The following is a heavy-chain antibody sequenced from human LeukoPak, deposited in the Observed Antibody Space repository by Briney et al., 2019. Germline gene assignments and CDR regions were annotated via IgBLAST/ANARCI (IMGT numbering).Heavy chain of an antibody. D-gene: IGHD6-6*01. CDR2: IYYSGST. J-gene: IGHJ5*02. V-gene: IGHV4-39*01. CDR3: ARGRIAARPGWFDP. Sequence: SETLSLTCTVSGGSISSSSYYWGWIRRPPGKGLEWIGSIYYSGSTYYNPSLKSRDTISVDTSKNQFSLKLSSVTAADTAVYYCARGRIAARPGWFDPWGQGTLVTVSS. CDR1: GGSISSSSYY.